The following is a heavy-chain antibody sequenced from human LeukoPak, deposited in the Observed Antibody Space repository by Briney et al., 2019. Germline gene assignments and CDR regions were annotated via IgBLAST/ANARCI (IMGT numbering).Heavy chain of an antibody. J-gene: IGHJ4*02. V-gene: IGHV3-21*01. CDR3: AREEAVGATVGY. D-gene: IGHD1-26*01. CDR1: GFTFSSAW. CDR2: ISSSSSFI. Sequence: GGSLRLSCAASGFTFSSAWMNWVRQAPGKGLGWVSSISSSSSFIYYAESVKGRFTISRDNAKNSLYLQVNSLRAEDTAVYYCAREEAVGATVGYWGQGTLVTVSS.